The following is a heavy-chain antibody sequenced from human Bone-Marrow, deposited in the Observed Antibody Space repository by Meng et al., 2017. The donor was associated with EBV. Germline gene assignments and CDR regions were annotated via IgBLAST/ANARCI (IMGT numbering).Heavy chain of an antibody. CDR1: CGSVSSGSYF. D-gene: IGHD3-22*01. CDR3: AREGSPFYYASSGYDL. Sequence: QVPRQEAGPGLVKPSETLSLTCTVSCGSVSSGSYFWSWMPQPRGKGLQWIGYSYYSGSTNYNPALKRLATISMDTSKNQFSLKLSSVTAADTAVYYCAREGSPFYYASSGYDLWCQGTLVTVSS. CDR2: SYYSGST. J-gene: IGHJ4*02. V-gene: IGHV4-61*01.